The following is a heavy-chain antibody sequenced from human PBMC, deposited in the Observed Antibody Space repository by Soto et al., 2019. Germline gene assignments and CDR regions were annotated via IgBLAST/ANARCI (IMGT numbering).Heavy chain of an antibody. V-gene: IGHV4-39*07. CDR3: ARDRQGWFGELFTYYYYYGMDV. CDR1: GGSISSSSYY. J-gene: IGHJ6*02. CDR2: IYYSGST. Sequence: SETLSLTCTVSGGSISSSSYYWGWIRQPPGKGLEWIGSIYYSGSTYYNPSLKSRVTISVDTSKNQFSLKLSSVTADDTAVYYCARDRQGWFGELFTYYYYYGMDVWGQGTTVTVSS. D-gene: IGHD3-10*01.